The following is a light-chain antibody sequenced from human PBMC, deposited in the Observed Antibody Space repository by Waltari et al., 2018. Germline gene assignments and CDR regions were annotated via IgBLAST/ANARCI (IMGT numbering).Light chain of an antibody. J-gene: IGKJ4*01. CDR3: QQYYKTPS. Sequence: DIVMTQSPGSLVVSLGERATINCKSGQDILYNSNNKNYLAWDQHNPGQFPKLIFYWAATRSSGVPDRFSGSGSGKDFTLTISRVQAEDVAIYYCQQYYKTPSFGGGTKLEIK. CDR1: QDILYNSNNKNY. V-gene: IGKV4-1*01. CDR2: WAA.